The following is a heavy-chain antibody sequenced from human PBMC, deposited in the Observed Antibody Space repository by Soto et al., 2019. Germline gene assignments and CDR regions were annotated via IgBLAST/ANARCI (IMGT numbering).Heavy chain of an antibody. CDR1: GVPITTFY. D-gene: IGHD3-10*01. CDR3: ARGQLLHYQYGLDV. CDR2: IYYGGST. V-gene: IGHV4-59*07. J-gene: IGHJ6*01. Sequence: QVQLQESGPALVRPSDSLSLMCSVSGVPITTFYWSWIRQAPGKGLEYIGYIYYGGSTHYNPALKSRVTISVDTAKNEFSLKLRSVTAADTAAYYCARGQLLHYQYGLDVW.